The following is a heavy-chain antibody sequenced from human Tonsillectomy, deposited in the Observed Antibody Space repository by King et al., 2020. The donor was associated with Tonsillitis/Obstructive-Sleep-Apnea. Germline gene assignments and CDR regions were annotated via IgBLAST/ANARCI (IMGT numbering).Heavy chain of an antibody. V-gene: IGHV3-53*01. D-gene: IGHD4/OR15-4a*01. CDR2: IHSGGVT. CDR1: GFTVSSSY. CDR3: VRNTATYGGPDAFDV. Sequence: VQLVESGGGLIQPGGSLRLSCAVSGFTVSSSYMSWVRQAPGKGLDWVSIIHSGGVTFYADSVKGRFTISRDNSRNTVYLQMISLRAEDTALYYCVRNTATYGGPDAFDVWGRGTMVTVSS. J-gene: IGHJ3*01.